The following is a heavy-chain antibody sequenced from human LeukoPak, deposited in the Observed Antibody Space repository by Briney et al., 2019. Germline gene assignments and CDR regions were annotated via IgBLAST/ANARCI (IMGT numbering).Heavy chain of an antibody. J-gene: IGHJ6*02. CDR3: ARDSTPRHYYDSSGYYFLPYYYYGMDV. D-gene: IGHD3-22*01. V-gene: IGHV3-21*01. CDR2: ISSSSSYI. CDR1: GFTFSSYS. Sequence: GGSLRLSCAASGFTFSSYSMNWVRQAPGKGLEWVSSISSSSSYIYYADSVKGRFTISRDNAKNSLYLQMNSLRAEDTAVYYCARDSTPRHYYDSSGYYFLPYYYYGMDVWGQGTTVTVSS.